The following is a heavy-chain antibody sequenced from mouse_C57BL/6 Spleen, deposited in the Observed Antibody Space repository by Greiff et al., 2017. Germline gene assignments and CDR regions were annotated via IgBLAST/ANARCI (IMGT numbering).Heavy chain of an antibody. CDR3: ARAEGLRRYYAMDY. D-gene: IGHD2-4*01. V-gene: IGHV1-9*01. Sequence: QVQLQQSGAELMKPGASVKLSCKATGYTFTGYWIEWVKQRPGHGLEWIGEILPGSGSTNYTEKFKGKATFTADTSSNTAYMQLSSLTTEDSASYYCARAEGLRRYYAMDYWGQGTSVTVSS. J-gene: IGHJ4*01. CDR1: GYTFTGYW. CDR2: ILPGSGST.